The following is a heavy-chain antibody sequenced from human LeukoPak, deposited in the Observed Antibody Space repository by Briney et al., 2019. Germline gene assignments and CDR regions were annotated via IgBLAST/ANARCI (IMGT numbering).Heavy chain of an antibody. J-gene: IGHJ4*02. CDR2: ISGSGGST. CDR3: AKNGYDSSGYLYFDY. CDR1: GFTFSSYA. Sequence: GGSLRLSCAASGFTFSSYAMSWVRQAPGKGLEWVSAISGSGGSTYYADSVKGRFTISRDSSKNTLYLQMNSLRAEDTAVYYCAKNGYDSSGYLYFDYWGQGTLVTVSS. D-gene: IGHD3-22*01. V-gene: IGHV3-23*01.